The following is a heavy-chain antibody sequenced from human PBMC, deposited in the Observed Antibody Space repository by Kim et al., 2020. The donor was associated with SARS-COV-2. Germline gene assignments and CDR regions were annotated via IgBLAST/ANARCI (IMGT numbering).Heavy chain of an antibody. CDR2: INTNTGNP. CDR3: ARSYYYGSASDYNFNWFDP. D-gene: IGHD3-10*01. J-gene: IGHJ5*02. CDR1: GYTFTSYA. V-gene: IGHV7-4-1*02. Sequence: ASVKVSCKASGYTFTSYAMNWVRQAPGQGLEWMGWINTNTGNPTYAQSFPGRFVFSLDTSVSTAYLQISSLKAEDTAVYYCARSYYYGSASDYNFNWFDPWGQGTLVTVSS.